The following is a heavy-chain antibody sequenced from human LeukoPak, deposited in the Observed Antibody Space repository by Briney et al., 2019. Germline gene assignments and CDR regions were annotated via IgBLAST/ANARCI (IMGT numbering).Heavy chain of an antibody. CDR1: GGSISSSSYY. D-gene: IGHD3-9*01. J-gene: IGHJ3*02. Sequence: SSETLSLTCTVSGGSISSSSYYWGWIRQPPGKGLEWIGSIYYSGSTYYNPSLKSRVTISVDTSKNQFSLKLSSVTAADTAVYYCARAANVLRYFDWLYTPGSAFDIWGQGTMVTVSS. CDR3: ARAANVLRYFDWLYTPGSAFDI. CDR2: IYYSGST. V-gene: IGHV4-39*01.